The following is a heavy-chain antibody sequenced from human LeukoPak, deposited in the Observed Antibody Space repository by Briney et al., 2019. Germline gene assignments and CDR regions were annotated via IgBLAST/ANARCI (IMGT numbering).Heavy chain of an antibody. CDR3: ARETGLDILTCYSAYSFDY. V-gene: IGHV1-2*06. CDR2: INPNSGGT. D-gene: IGHD3-9*01. Sequence: ASVKVSCKASGYTFTGYYMHWVRQAPGQGLEWMGRINPNSGGTNYAQKFQGRVTMTRDTSISTAYMELSRLRSDDTAVYYCARETGLDILTCYSAYSFDYWGQGTLVTVSS. CDR1: GYTFTGYY. J-gene: IGHJ4*02.